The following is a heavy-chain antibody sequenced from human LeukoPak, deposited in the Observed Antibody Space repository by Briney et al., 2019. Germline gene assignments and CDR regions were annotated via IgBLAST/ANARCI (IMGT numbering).Heavy chain of an antibody. CDR2: IKQDGSEK. J-gene: IGHJ3*02. D-gene: IGHD4-17*01. Sequence: GGSLRLSCAASGFTFSSYWMSWVRQAPGKGLEWMANIKQDGSEKYYVDSVEGRFTISRDNAKNSLYLQMNSLRAEDTAVYYCARRDYGDYDDAFDIWGQGTMVTVSS. CDR3: ARRDYGDYDDAFDI. V-gene: IGHV3-7*01. CDR1: GFTFSSYW.